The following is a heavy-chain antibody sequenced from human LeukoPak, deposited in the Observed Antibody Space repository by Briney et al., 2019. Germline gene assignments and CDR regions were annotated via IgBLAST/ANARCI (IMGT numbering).Heavy chain of an antibody. CDR1: GYTFTGYY. CDR3: ARASIRDYSIIPDYFDY. D-gene: IGHD4-11*01. Sequence: ASVKVSCKASGYTFTGYYMHWVRQAPGQGLECMGRINPNSGGTNYAQKFQVRVTITRDTSISTAYMELSRLRSDDTAVYYCARASIRDYSIIPDYFDYWGQGTLVTVSS. J-gene: IGHJ4*02. CDR2: INPNSGGT. V-gene: IGHV1-2*06.